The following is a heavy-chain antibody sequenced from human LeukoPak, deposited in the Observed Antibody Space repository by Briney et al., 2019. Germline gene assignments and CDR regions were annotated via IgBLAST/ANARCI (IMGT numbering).Heavy chain of an antibody. CDR3: ARDTWFGESGLDY. D-gene: IGHD3-10*01. V-gene: IGHV4-61*02. CDR2: IYTSGST. Sequence: SETLSLTCTVSGGSISSGSYYWSWIRQPAGKGLEWIGRIYTSGSTNYNPSLKSRVTISVDTSKNQFSLKLSSVTAADTAVYYCARDTWFGESGLDYWGQGTLATVSS. J-gene: IGHJ4*02. CDR1: GGSISSGSYY.